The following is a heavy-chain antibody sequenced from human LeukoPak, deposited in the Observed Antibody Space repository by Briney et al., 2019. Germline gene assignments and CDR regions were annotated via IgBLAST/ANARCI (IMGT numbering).Heavy chain of an antibody. CDR2: IYHSGST. D-gene: IGHD6-19*01. Sequence: SETLSLTCTVSGYSISSGYYWGWIRQPPGKGLEWIGYIYHSGSTYYNPSLKSRVTISVDTSKNQFSVKLSSVPAAETAVYYCARHTGYSSGWFKWPVDYWGQGTLVTVSS. CDR1: GYSISSGYY. V-gene: IGHV4-38-2*02. J-gene: IGHJ4*02. CDR3: ARHTGYSSGWFKWPVDY.